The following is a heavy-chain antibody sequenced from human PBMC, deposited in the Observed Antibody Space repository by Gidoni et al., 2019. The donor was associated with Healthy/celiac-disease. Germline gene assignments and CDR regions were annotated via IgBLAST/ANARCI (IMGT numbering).Heavy chain of an antibody. CDR2: INAGNGNT. CDR1: GYTFTSYA. J-gene: IGHJ6*02. CDR3: ARTPEMTTVTSYYYYGMDV. D-gene: IGHD4-17*01. V-gene: IGHV1-3*01. Sequence: QVQLVQSGAEVNKPGASVKVSCKASGYTFTSYAIHWVRQAPGQRLEWMGWINAGNGNTKYSQKFQGRVTITRDTSASTAYMELSSLRSEDTAVYYCARTPEMTTVTSYYYYGMDVWGQGTTVTVSS.